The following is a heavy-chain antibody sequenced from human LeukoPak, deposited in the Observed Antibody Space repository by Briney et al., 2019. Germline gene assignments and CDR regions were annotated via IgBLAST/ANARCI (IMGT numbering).Heavy chain of an antibody. Sequence: GGSLRLSCAASGFTFSDYYMNWIRQAPGKGLEWVSYISSSGSTIYYADSVKGRFTISRDNAKNSLYLQMNSLRAEDTAVYYCVRDEAAKSAFGIWGQGTMVTVSS. CDR2: ISSSGSTI. CDR3: VRDEAAKSAFGI. CDR1: GFTFSDYY. V-gene: IGHV3-11*01. J-gene: IGHJ3*02.